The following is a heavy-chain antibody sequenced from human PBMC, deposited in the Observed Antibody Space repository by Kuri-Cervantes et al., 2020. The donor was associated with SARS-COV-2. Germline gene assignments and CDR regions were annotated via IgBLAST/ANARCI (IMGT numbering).Heavy chain of an antibody. J-gene: IGHJ4*02. Sequence: ASVKVSCKASGYTFTSYGISWVRQAPGQGLEWMGWISAYNGNTNYAQKLQGRVTMTTDTSTSTAYMELSSLRSEDTAVYYCASLGVDCSGGSCWQGFDYWGQGTLVTVSS. CDR2: ISAYNGNT. D-gene: IGHD2-15*01. CDR3: ASLGVDCSGGSCWQGFDY. CDR1: GYTFTSYG. V-gene: IGHV1-18*01.